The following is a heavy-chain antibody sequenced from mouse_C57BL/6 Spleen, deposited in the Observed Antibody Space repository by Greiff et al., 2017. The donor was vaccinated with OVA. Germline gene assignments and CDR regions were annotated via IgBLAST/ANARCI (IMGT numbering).Heavy chain of an antibody. CDR3: ARRAYAGREDY. J-gene: IGHJ2*01. CDR1: GYTFTSYW. Sequence: QVQLQQPGAELVKPGASVKLSCKASGYTFTSYWMQWVKQRPGQGLEWIGEIDPSDSYTNYTQKFKGKATLTVDTSSSTAYMQLSSLTSEDSAVYYCARRAYAGREDYWGQGTTLTVSS. V-gene: IGHV1-50*01. D-gene: IGHD1-1*01. CDR2: IDPSDSYT.